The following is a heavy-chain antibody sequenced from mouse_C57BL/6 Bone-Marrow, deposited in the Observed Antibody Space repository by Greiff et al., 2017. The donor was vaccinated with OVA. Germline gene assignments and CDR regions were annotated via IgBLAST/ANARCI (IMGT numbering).Heavy chain of an antibody. CDR2: ISYDGSN. J-gene: IGHJ3*01. D-gene: IGHD4-1*01. CDR3: ARDLTGSAY. V-gene: IGHV3-6*01. Sequence: EVQLQQSGPGLVKPSQSLSLTCSVTGYSITSGYYWNWIRQFPGNTLEWMGYISYDGSNNYNPSLPTRITITRDTSKNQVFLKLNSVTTEDTATYYCARDLTGSAYWGQGTLVTVSA. CDR1: GYSITSGYY.